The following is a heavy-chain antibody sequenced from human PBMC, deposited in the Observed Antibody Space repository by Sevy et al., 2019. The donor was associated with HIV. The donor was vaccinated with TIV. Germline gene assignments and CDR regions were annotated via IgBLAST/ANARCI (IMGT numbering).Heavy chain of an antibody. CDR1: DFTFSSAA. J-gene: IGHJ4*02. D-gene: IGHD1-1*01. Sequence: GESLKISCAASDFTFSSAAMDWVRQAPGKGLEWVTVISYDGNTKYYADSVKGRFTISRDNSKNIVYLQMNSLREEDTAIYYCARGVRRRTSRSDGWHDVFDYWGPGTLVTVSS. CDR3: ARGVRRRTSRSDGWHDVFDY. CDR2: ISYDGNTK. V-gene: IGHV3-30-3*01.